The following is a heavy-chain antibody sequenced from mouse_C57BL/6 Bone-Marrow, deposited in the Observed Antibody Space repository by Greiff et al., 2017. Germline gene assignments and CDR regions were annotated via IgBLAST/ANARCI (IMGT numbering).Heavy chain of an antibody. D-gene: IGHD2-5*01. CDR3: ASGPYYSNFYYAMDY. Sequence: QVQLQQPGAELVKPGASVKLSCKASGYTFTSYWMHWVKQRPGQGLEWIGMIHPNSGSTNYNEKFKSKATLTVDKSSSTAYMQLSSLTSDDSAVYYCASGPYYSNFYYAMDYWGQGTSVTVSS. V-gene: IGHV1-64*01. CDR1: GYTFTSYW. CDR2: IHPNSGST. J-gene: IGHJ4*01.